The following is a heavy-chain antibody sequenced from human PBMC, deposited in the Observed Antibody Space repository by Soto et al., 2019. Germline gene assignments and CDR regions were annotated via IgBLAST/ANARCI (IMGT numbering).Heavy chain of an antibody. D-gene: IGHD2-15*01. CDR1: GGSISSYY. CDR2: IYYSGST. Sequence: SETLSLTCTVSGGSISSYYWSWIRQPPGKGLEWIGYIYYSGSTNYNPSLKSRVTISVDTSKNQFSLKLSSVTAADTAVYYCAVTTYCSGGSCYSHWGQGTLVTV. V-gene: IGHV4-59*01. J-gene: IGHJ4*02. CDR3: AVTTYCSGGSCYSH.